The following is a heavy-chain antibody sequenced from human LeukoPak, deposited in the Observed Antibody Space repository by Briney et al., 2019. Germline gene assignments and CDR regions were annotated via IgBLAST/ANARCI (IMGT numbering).Heavy chain of an antibody. CDR1: GGSISSGGYY. D-gene: IGHD4-17*01. Sequence: SQTLSLTCTVSGGSISSGGYYWSWIRQPPGKGLEWIGYIYHSGSTYYNPSLKSRVTISVDRSKNQFSLKLSSVTAADTAVYYCARADGDYQRGAFDIWGQGTMVTVSS. CDR3: ARADGDYQRGAFDI. CDR2: IYHSGST. V-gene: IGHV4-30-2*01. J-gene: IGHJ3*02.